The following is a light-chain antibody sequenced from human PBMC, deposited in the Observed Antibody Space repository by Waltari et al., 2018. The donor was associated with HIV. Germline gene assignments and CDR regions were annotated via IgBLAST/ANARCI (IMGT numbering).Light chain of an antibody. Sequence: QSVLTQPASVSGSPGQPITLSCAGTPCHLGLFHSVSWYQQHPGRAPQLMFFGVYSRPSGVSSRFSGSKSGNTASLTISGLQAEDEANYYCCSYTAIHTLIFGGGTKLTVL. V-gene: IGLV2-14*01. CDR1: PCHLGLFHS. J-gene: IGLJ2*01. CDR3: CSYTAIHTLI. CDR2: GVY.